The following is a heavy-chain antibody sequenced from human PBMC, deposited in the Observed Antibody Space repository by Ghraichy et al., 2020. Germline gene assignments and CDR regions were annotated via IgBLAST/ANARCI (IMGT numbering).Heavy chain of an antibody. V-gene: IGHV3-74*01. CDR1: GFTFSSYW. D-gene: IGHD2-2*01. CDR2: INSDGSST. CDR3: ARGCSSTSCYRAGFDP. Sequence: GGSLRLSCAASGFTFSSYWMNWVRQAPGKGLVWVSRINSDGSSTNYADSVKGRFTISRDNAKNTLYLQMNNLRAEDTAVYYCARGCSSTSCYRAGFDPWGQGTLVTVSS. J-gene: IGHJ5*02.